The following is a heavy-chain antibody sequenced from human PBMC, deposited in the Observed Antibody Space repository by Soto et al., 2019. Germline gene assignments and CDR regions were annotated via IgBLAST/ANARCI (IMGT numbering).Heavy chain of an antibody. Sequence: QVQLQESGPGLVKPSQTLSLTCTVSGGSISSGDYYWSWIRQPPGKGLEWIGYIYYSGSTYYNPSLKSRFTISVDTAKNQFSLKLSSVTAADTAVYYCATGGYTAMVNRYFDYWGQGTLVTVSS. CDR1: GGSISSGDYY. J-gene: IGHJ4*02. CDR3: ATGGYTAMVNRYFDY. V-gene: IGHV4-30-4*01. D-gene: IGHD5-18*01. CDR2: IYYSGST.